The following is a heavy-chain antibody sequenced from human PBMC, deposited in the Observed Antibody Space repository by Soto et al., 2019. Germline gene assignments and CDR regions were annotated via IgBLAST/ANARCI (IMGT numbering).Heavy chain of an antibody. V-gene: IGHV1-69*13. J-gene: IGHJ4*02. CDR3: ARGAMANFDY. Sequence: SVKVSCKASGGTFGSQGIAWVRQAPGQGLEGMGGFIAMLGTPTYAKKVQGRATISADESLTSSYLELRSLSSEDTGVYFCARGAMANFDYWSQGTVVTVS. CDR1: GGTFGSQG. CDR2: FIAMLGTP. D-gene: IGHD5-18*01.